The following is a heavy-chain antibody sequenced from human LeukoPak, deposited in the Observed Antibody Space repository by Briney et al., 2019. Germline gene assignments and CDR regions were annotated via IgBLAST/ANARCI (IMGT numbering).Heavy chain of an antibody. D-gene: IGHD6-13*01. CDR3: ARGSSISAHPPCDY. Sequence: PGGSLRLSCAASGFSFSSYGMHWVRQAPGKGLEWMSFIRYDGNNQYYADSVKGRFTIPRDNAKNTLYLQMSSLRSDDTAVYYCARGSSISAHPPCDYWGQGTLVTVSS. CDR2: IRYDGNNQ. J-gene: IGHJ4*02. V-gene: IGHV3-30*02. CDR1: GFSFSSYG.